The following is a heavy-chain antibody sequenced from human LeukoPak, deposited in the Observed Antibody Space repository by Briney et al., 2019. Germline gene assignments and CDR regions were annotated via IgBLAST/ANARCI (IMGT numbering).Heavy chain of an antibody. CDR1: GGSISSYY. V-gene: IGHV4-59*01. D-gene: IGHD1/OR15-1a*01. Sequence: KPSETLSLTCTVSGGSISSYYWNWIRQPPGKGLEWIGYIYYSGSTNYNPSLKSRVTISVDTSKNQFSPNLSSVTAADTAVYYCARDMRRLAQGAFDIWGQGTMVTVSS. J-gene: IGHJ3*02. CDR2: IYYSGST. CDR3: ARDMRRLAQGAFDI.